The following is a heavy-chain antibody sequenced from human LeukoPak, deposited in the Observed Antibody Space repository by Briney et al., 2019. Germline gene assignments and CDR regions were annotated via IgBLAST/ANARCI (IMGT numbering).Heavy chain of an antibody. D-gene: IGHD3-16*01. CDR3: ARLSAGGRYYFDY. V-gene: IGHV2-70*11. Sequence: ESRPTLVNPTQTLTLTCTFSGFSLSTSGMCVSWVRQPPVKALEWLARIDWDDDKYYSTSLKTRLTISKDTSKNQVVLTMTNMDPVGTATYYCARLSAGGRYYFDYWAREPRSPSPQ. CDR1: GFSLSTSGMC. CDR2: IDWDDDK. J-gene: IGHJ4*02.